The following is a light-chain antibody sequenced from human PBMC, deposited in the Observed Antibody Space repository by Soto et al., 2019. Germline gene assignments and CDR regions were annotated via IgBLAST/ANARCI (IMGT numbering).Light chain of an antibody. CDR1: QGVSNN. CDR3: QQYSVCPLT. CDR2: GAS. V-gene: IGKV3D-15*01. Sequence: ELAVTQASATLSVSPGERADLSFRASQGVSNNLAWYQQRPGQPPRLLIFGASTMATGVPARFSGSGSEAEFTLTISTLQSEDFAVYYCQQYSVCPLTFGGGTKVEIK. J-gene: IGKJ4*02.